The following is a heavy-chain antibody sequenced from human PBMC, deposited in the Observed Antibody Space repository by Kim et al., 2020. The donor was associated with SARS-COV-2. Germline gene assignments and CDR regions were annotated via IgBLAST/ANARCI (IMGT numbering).Heavy chain of an antibody. D-gene: IGHD1-26*01. CDR1: GYSFTSYW. Sequence: GESLKISCKGSGYSFTSYWIGWVRQMPGKGLEWMGIIYPGDSDTRYSPSFQGQVTISADKSISTAYLQWSSLKASDTAMYYCARLPGYSGSYRVVPRYWGEGTLFTASS. CDR3: ARLPGYSGSYRVVPRY. V-gene: IGHV5-51*01. CDR2: IYPGDSDT. J-gene: IGHJ4*02.